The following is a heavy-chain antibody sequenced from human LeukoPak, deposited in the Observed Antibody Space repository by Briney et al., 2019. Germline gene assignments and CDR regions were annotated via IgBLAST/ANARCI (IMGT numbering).Heavy chain of an antibody. CDR2: IYGGST. D-gene: IGHD3-16*01. V-gene: IGHV3-53*01. J-gene: IGHJ6*03. Sequence: GGSLRLSCAASGFTVSDNYMTWVRQAPGKGLEWVSIIYGGSTYYADSVKGRFTTSRDNSKNTVYLQMNSLRAEDTAVYYCARDFEGVHRTTNSYTYYYMDAWGKGTTLIVSS. CDR1: GFTVSDNY. CDR3: ARDFEGVHRTTNSYTYYYMDA.